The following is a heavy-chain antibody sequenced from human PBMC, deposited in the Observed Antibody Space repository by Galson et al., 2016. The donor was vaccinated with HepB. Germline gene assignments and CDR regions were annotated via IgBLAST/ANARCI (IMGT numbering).Heavy chain of an antibody. Sequence: SLRLSCAPSGFTFSSNWMSWVRQAPGKGLEWVANIKQDGTENYVDSVKGRFTISRDNAKNSLYLQMNSLRAEDTAAYYCARGPDYGDWVDFLDCWGQGTLVTVSS. D-gene: IGHD4-17*01. V-gene: IGHV3-7*04. CDR1: GFTFSSNW. CDR3: ARGPDYGDWVDFLDC. CDR2: IKQDGTE. J-gene: IGHJ4*02.